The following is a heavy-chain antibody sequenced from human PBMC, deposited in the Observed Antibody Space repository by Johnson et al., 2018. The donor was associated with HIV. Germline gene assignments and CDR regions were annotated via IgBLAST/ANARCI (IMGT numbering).Heavy chain of an antibody. D-gene: IGHD5-18*01. Sequence: QVQLVESGGGLIQPGGSLRLSCAASGFTFSDYYMSWIRQAPGKGLEWVSYISRSGTTIYYADSVKGRFTISRDNSKNTLYLQMTSLRAEDTAVYYCAHPGDTTMVSAFDIWGQGTMVTVSS. V-gene: IGHV3-11*04. CDR2: ISRSGTTI. CDR1: GFTFSDYY. J-gene: IGHJ3*02. CDR3: AHPGDTTMVSAFDI.